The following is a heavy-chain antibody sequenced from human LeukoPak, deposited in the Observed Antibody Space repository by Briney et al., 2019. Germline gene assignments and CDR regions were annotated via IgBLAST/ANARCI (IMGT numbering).Heavy chain of an antibody. CDR2: IYPGDSDT. J-gene: IGHJ3*02. CDR1: GYSFTSYW. D-gene: IGHD3-10*01. V-gene: IGHV5-51*01. CDR3: ARGASITMVRGVNYAFDI. Sequence: GESLKISCKGSGYSFTSYWIGWVRQMAGKGLEWMGIIYPGDSDTRYSPSFQGQVTISADKSISTAYLQWSSLKASDTAMYYCARGASITMVRGVNYAFDIWGQGTMVTVSS.